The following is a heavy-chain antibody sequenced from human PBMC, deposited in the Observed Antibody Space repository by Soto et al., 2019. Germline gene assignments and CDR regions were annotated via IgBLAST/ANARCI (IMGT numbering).Heavy chain of an antibody. CDR2: IYYSGST. Sequence: SETLSLTCTVSGGSISSGDYYWSWIRQPPGKGLEWIGYIYYSGSTYYNPSLKSRVTISVDTSKNQFSLKLSSVTAADTAVYYCATSPFYSIVATGHFDYWGQGTLVTVSS. J-gene: IGHJ4*02. CDR3: ATSPFYSIVATGHFDY. CDR1: GGSISSGDYY. D-gene: IGHD5-12*01. V-gene: IGHV4-30-4*01.